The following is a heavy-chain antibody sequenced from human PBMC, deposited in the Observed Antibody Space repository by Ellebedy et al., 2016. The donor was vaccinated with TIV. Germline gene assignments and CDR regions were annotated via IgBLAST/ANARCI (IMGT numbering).Heavy chain of an antibody. D-gene: IGHD2-21*01. V-gene: IGHV4-59*01. Sequence: SETLSLTCSVSGGSISSYYWSWIRQPPGKGLEWIGNIYYSGSTNYNPSLKSRVTISVDTSKNQFSLKLSSVTAADTAVFYCARSSDGGGIQYFQHWGQGTLVTVSA. CDR3: ARSSDGGGIQYFQH. CDR1: GGSISSYY. J-gene: IGHJ1*01. CDR2: IYYSGST.